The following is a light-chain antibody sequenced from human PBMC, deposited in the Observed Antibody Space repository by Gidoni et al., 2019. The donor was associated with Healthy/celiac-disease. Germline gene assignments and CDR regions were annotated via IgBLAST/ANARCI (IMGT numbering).Light chain of an antibody. CDR2: EVS. V-gene: IGLV2-14*01. CDR1: GSDVGGYNY. Sequence: QSALTQPASVSGSPGQSITISCTGTGSDVGGYNYVSWYQQHPGKAPKLMIYEVSNRPSGVPDRFSGSKSGNTASLTISGLQAEDEADYYCSSYTSSSTLWVFGGGTKLTVL. CDR3: SSYTSSSTLWV. J-gene: IGLJ3*02.